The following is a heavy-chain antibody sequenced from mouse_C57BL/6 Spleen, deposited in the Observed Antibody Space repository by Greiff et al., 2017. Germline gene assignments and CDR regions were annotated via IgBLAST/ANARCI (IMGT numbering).Heavy chain of an antibody. V-gene: IGHV14-4*01. D-gene: IGHD2-12*01. CDR3: TPVTTERFAY. CDR2: IDPENGDT. Sequence: EVQLQQSGAELVRPGASVTLSCTASGFNIKDDYMHWVKQRPEQGLEWIGWIDPENGDTEYASKFQGKATITADTSSNTAYLQLSSLTSEDTAVXYCTPVTTERFAYWGQGTLVTVSA. CDR1: GFNIKDDY. J-gene: IGHJ3*01.